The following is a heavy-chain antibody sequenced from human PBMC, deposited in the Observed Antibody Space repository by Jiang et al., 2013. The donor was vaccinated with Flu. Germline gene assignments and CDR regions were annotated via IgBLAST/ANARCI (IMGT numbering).Heavy chain of an antibody. CDR3: AKTGGGYCSTASCYTPSYGLDV. Sequence: VQLVESGGGVVLPGRSLRLSCTASGFTFSTFAMHWVRQAPGKGLEWMALISYDGDTTYYVDSVKGRFTISRDNSKNTVSLQMDSLRPEDTAVYYCAKTGGGYCSTASCYTPSYGLDVWGQGDHGHRLL. CDR2: ISYDGDTT. J-gene: IGHJ6*02. D-gene: IGHD2-2*02. CDR1: GFTFSTFA. V-gene: IGHV3-30*18.